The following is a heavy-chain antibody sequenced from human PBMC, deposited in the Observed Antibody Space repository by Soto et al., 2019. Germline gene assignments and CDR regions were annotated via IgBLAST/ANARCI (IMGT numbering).Heavy chain of an antibody. V-gene: IGHV1-46*01. Sequence: SVKLSCTASGYTIINYYLHWLRLAPGQGLEWLGMINPSSGDTTSAQKFQARVTMTRGSSPRTVDLDLSSLRSDDTAVYYCARDPEGEHYDPEVFEFWGQGTMVTVPS. CDR1: GYTIINYY. D-gene: IGHD3-16*01. CDR3: ARDPEGEHYDPEVFEF. CDR2: INPSSGDT. J-gene: IGHJ3*01.